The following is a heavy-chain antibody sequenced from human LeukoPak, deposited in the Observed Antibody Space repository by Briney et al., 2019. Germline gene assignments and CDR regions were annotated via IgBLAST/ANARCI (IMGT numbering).Heavy chain of an antibody. CDR1: GGSISSHY. CDR3: ARGVYIAAAQYGY. CDR2: NSGTT. V-gene: IGHV4-59*11. J-gene: IGHJ4*02. Sequence: SETLSLTCTVSGGSISSHYWSWIRQPPGKGLEWVGYNSGTTNYNPSLKSRVTISVDTSKNQFSLKLSSVTVADTAVYYCARGVYIAAAQYGYWGQGTLVTVSS. D-gene: IGHD6-13*01.